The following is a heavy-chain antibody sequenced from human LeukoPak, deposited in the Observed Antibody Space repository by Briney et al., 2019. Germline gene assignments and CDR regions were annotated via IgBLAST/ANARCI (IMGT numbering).Heavy chain of an antibody. V-gene: IGHV3-66*01. CDR2: IYSGGST. J-gene: IGHJ3*02. CDR3: ARVGYSSGWYSNAFDI. D-gene: IGHD6-19*01. Sequence: GSLRLSCAASGFTVSSNYMSWVRQAPGKGLEWVSVIYSGGSTYYADSVKGRFTISRDNSKNTLYLQMSSLRAEDTAVYYCARVGYSSGWYSNAFDIWGQGTMVTVSS. CDR1: GFTVSSNY.